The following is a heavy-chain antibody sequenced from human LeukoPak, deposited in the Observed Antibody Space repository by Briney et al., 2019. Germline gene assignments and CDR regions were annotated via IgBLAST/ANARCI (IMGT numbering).Heavy chain of an antibody. J-gene: IGHJ4*02. CDR3: ARVVYDSTSGGFDY. CDR1: GDSISSGSYY. Sequence: PSETLSLTCTVSGDSISSGSYYWSWIRQPAGKGLEWIGRIYTSGSTNYNPSLKSRVTISVDTSKNQFSLKLSSVTAADTAVYYCARVVYDSTSGGFDYWGQGTLVTVSS. V-gene: IGHV4-61*02. CDR2: IYTSGST. D-gene: IGHD3-22*01.